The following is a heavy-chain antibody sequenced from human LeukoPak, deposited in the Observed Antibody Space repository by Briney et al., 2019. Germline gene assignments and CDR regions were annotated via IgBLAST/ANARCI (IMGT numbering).Heavy chain of an antibody. CDR3: ARDRRLYVGGGSCYSDY. V-gene: IGHV3-21*01. CDR2: ISSSSSYI. J-gene: IGHJ4*02. Sequence: PGGSLRLSCAASGFTFSSYSMNWVRQAPGKGLEWVSSISSSSSYIYYADSVKGRFTISRDNAKNSLHLQMNSLRAEDTAVYYCARDRRLYVGGGSCYSDYWGQGTLVTVSS. CDR1: GFTFSSYS. D-gene: IGHD2-15*01.